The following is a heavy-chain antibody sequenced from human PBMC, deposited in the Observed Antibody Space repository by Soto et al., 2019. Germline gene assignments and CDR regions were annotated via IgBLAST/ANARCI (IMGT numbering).Heavy chain of an antibody. CDR2: IKQDGSQK. CDR1: GFTFSTYS. D-gene: IGHD2-15*01. J-gene: IGHJ6*02. V-gene: IGHV3-7*03. CDR3: ARDSLLKSQPIYRYCYYGMDV. Sequence: EVQVVESGGGLVQPGGSLRLSCAASGFTFSTYSMTWVRQAPGKGLEWVANIKQDGSQKYYVDSVKGRFTISRDNTKNSLYLLMNSLRVEDTAVYYCARDSLLKSQPIYRYCYYGMDVWGQGTTVTVSS.